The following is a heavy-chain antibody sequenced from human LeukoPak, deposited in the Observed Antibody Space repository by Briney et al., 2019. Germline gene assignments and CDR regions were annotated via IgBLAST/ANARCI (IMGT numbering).Heavy chain of an antibody. Sequence: SETLSLTCTVSGGSISSYYRSWIRQPPGKGLEWIGYIYYSGSTNYNPSLKSRVTISVDTSKNQFSLKLSSVTAADTAVYYCARARSGWWDPFDYWGQGTLVTVSS. D-gene: IGHD6-19*01. V-gene: IGHV4-59*01. J-gene: IGHJ4*02. CDR1: GGSISSYY. CDR3: ARARSGWWDPFDY. CDR2: IYYSGST.